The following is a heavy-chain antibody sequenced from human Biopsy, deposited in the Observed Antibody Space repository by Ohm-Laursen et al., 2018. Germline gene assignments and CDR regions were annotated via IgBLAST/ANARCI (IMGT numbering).Heavy chain of an antibody. J-gene: IGHJ6*02. D-gene: IGHD6-6*01. CDR1: GFPFTGFS. CDR3: ARDSSRRAREGGMDV. CDR2: ISETSSHI. Sequence: SLRLSCAASGFPFTGFSMDWVRQAPGKGLEWISYISETSSHIYDADSVRGRFTVARDIAKNSLYLQLNSLRVEYTAVYYCARDSSRRAREGGMDVWGQGTTVTVSS. V-gene: IGHV3-21*01.